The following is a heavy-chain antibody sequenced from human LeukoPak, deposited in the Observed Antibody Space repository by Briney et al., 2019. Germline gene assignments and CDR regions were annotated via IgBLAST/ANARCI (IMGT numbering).Heavy chain of an antibody. J-gene: IGHJ4*02. CDR2: IYYSGST. V-gene: IGHV4-30-4*01. D-gene: IGHD5-12*01. CDR1: GGSISSGDYY. Sequence: KTSETLSLTCTVSGGSISSGDYYWSWIRQPPGKGLEWIGYIYYSGSTYYNPSLKSRVTISVDTSKNQFSLKLSSVTAADTAVYYCASGYSGYEGYFDYWGQGTLVTVSS. CDR3: ASGYSGYEGYFDY.